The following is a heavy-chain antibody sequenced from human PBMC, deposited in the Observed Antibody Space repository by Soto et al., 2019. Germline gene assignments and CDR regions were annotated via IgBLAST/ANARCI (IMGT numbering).Heavy chain of an antibody. CDR2: ISAHNGNT. V-gene: IGHV1-18*01. CDR3: ARGRYGDY. D-gene: IGHD1-1*01. J-gene: IGHJ4*02. CDR1: GYAFTTYG. Sequence: QVHLVQSGAEVKKPGASVKVSCQGSGYAFTTYGITWVRQAPGQGLEWMGWISAHNGNTNYAQKLQGRVTVTRDTSTSTAYMELRSLRYDVTAVYYCARGRYGDYWGQGALVTGSS.